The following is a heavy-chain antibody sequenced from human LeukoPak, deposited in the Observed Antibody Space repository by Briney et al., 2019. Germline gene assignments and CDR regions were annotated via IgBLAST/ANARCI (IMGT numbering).Heavy chain of an antibody. D-gene: IGHD3-22*01. Sequence: SQTLSLTCAISGDSVSNNSAAWNWIRQSPSRGLEWLGRTYYRSNWYTDYAVSVKGRIIINPDTSRNQLSLQLISVTPEDTAVYYCARGGFHDRGGFFDHWGQGTLVAVSS. V-gene: IGHV6-1*01. CDR2: TYYRSNWYT. CDR3: ARGGFHDRGGFFDH. CDR1: GDSVSNNSAA. J-gene: IGHJ5*02.